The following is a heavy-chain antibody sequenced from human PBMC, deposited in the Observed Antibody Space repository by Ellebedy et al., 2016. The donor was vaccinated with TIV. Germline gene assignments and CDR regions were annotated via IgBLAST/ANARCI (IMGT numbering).Heavy chain of an antibody. J-gene: IGHJ3*01. CDR2: ISYVGNL. CDR3: VRESKMTTPRDAFDV. Sequence: PGGSLRLSCVAPGFTFRAYTMHWVRQPPGRGLEWLPLISYVGNLNYEDAVKGRFTISRDDFKSILDLQMDGLRSDDTAVYYCVRESKMTTPRDAFDVWGRGTLVTVSS. V-gene: IGHV3-30*03. D-gene: IGHD1-1*01. CDR1: GFTFRAYT.